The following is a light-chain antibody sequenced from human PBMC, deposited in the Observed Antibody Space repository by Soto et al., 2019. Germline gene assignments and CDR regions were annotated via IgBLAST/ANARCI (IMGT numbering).Light chain of an antibody. Sequence: DIQMTQSPSSLSSSVGDRVTITCRASQSISSYLNWYQQKPGKAPKLLIYASSSLQSGVPSRFSCSGSGTDFTLTISSLQPEDFATYYCQQANSFPITFCQGTRLEIK. V-gene: IGKV1-39*01. CDR1: QSISSY. CDR2: ASS. J-gene: IGKJ5*01. CDR3: QQANSFPIT.